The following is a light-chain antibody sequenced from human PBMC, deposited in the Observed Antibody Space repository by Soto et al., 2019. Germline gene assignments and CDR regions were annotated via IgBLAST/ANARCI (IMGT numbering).Light chain of an antibody. CDR3: QSYESSLSGWI. J-gene: IGLJ2*01. V-gene: IGLV1-40*01. CDR1: SSNIGAGYE. Sequence: QAVVTQPPSVSGAPGQRVTISCTGSSSNIGAGYEVHWYQQIPGTAPKLLIYGNTNRPSGVPDRFSASKSGTSASLAITGLQAEDDADYYCQSYESSLSGWIFGGGTKLTVL. CDR2: GNT.